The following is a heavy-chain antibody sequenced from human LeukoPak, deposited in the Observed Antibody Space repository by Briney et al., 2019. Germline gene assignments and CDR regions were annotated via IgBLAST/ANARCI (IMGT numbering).Heavy chain of an antibody. V-gene: IGHV4-59*01. CDR1: LGSISIYY. CDR3: ASSGLSSPPGY. J-gene: IGHJ4*02. CDR2: IYYSGST. D-gene: IGHD6-13*01. Sequence: PSETLSLTCTVSLGSISIYYWSCIRQPPGEGLEWIGYIYYSGSTNYNPSLKSRVNISVDTSKNQFSLKLSSVTGADRAVYYCASSGLSSPPGYWGQGTLVTVSS.